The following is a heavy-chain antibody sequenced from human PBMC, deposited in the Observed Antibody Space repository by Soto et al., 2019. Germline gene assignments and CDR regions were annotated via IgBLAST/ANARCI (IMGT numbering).Heavy chain of an antibody. V-gene: IGHV4-31*03. CDR3: ARTGTEPYYFDY. J-gene: IGHJ4*02. CDR1: GGSISSGGYY. Sequence: SETLSLTCTVSGGSISSGGYYWSWIRQHPGEGLEWIGYIYYSGSTYYNPSLKSRVTISVDTSKNQFSLKLSSVTAADTAVYYCARTGTEPYYFDYWGQGTLVTVSS. CDR2: IYYSGST. D-gene: IGHD1-1*01.